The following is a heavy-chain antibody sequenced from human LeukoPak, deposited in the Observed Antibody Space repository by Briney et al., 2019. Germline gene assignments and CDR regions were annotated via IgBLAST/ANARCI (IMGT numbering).Heavy chain of an antibody. Sequence: PGGSLRLSCAASGFTFSSHAMSWVRRAPGKGLEWVSGLIENGATTYYADSVKGRFTISRDNSKNTLYLQMNSLRAEDTAVYYCAKESDNDYALDYWGQGTLVTVSS. CDR2: LIENGATT. CDR3: AKESDNDYALDY. V-gene: IGHV3-23*01. CDR1: GFTFSSHA. D-gene: IGHD4-17*01. J-gene: IGHJ4*02.